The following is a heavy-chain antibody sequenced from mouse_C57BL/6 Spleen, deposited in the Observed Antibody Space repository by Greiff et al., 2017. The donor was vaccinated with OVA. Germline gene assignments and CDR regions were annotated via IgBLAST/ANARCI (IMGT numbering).Heavy chain of an antibody. CDR3: ARDDYEYVFFAY. CDR1: GYTFTDYY. Sequence: VKVVESGAELVKPGASVKISCKASGYTFTDYYINWVKQRPGQGLEWIGKIGPGSGSTYYNEKFKGKATLTADKSSSTAYMQLSSLTSEDSAVYFFARDDYEYVFFAYWGQGTPVTVSA. D-gene: IGHD2-4*01. V-gene: IGHV1-77*01. J-gene: IGHJ3*01. CDR2: IGPGSGST.